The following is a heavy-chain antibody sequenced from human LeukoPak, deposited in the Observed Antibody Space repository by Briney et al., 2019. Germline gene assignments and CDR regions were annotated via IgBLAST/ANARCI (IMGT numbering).Heavy chain of an antibody. CDR2: IYSGGST. D-gene: IGHD2-15*01. V-gene: IGHV3-53*01. CDR3: ARDRRFCSGGSCPYWYFDL. J-gene: IGHJ2*01. CDR1: GFTVSSNY. Sequence: GGSLRLSCAASGFTVSSNYMSWVPQAPGKGLEWVSVIYSGGSTYYADSVKGRFTISRDNSKNTLYLQMTSLRADDTAVYYCARDRRFCSGGSCPYWYFDLWGRGTLVTVSS.